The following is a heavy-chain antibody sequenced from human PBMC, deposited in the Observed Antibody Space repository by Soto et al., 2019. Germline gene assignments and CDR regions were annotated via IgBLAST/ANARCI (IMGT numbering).Heavy chain of an antibody. CDR2: INPNSGGT. CDR3: ARALIVVVTSFDY. Sequence: ASVKVSCKASGYTFTGYYMHWVRQAPGQGLEWMGWINPNSGGTNYAQKFQGRVTMTRDTSISTAYMELSRLRSDDTAVYYCARALIVVVTSFDYWGQGALVTVSS. CDR1: GYTFTGYY. D-gene: IGHD3-22*01. V-gene: IGHV1-2*02. J-gene: IGHJ4*02.